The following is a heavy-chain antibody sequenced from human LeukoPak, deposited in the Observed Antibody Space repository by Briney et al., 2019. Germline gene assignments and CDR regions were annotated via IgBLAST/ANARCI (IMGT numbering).Heavy chain of an antibody. Sequence: ASVKVSCKASGYTFISYGLSWVRQAPGQGLEWMGWISAYNGNTNYAEKLQGRVTMTTDTSTSTAYMELRSLRSDDTAVYYCAGDRGATGTEYWGQGTLVTVSS. D-gene: IGHD1-1*01. V-gene: IGHV1-18*01. CDR3: AGDRGATGTEY. CDR2: ISAYNGNT. CDR1: GYTFISYG. J-gene: IGHJ4*02.